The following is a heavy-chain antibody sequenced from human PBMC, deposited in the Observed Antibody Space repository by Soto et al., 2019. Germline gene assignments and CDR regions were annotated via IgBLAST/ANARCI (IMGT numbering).Heavy chain of an antibody. V-gene: IGHV4-4*02. D-gene: IGHD6-19*01. J-gene: IGHJ4*02. CDR3: ARTSIAVAGKFDY. CDR2: IYHSGST. Sequence: SETLSLTCAVSGGSISSSNWRSWVGQPPGKGLEWIGEIYHSGSTNYNPSLKSRVTISVDKSKNQFSLKLSSVTASDTAVYYCARTSIAVAGKFDYWGQGTLVTVSS. CDR1: GGSISSSNW.